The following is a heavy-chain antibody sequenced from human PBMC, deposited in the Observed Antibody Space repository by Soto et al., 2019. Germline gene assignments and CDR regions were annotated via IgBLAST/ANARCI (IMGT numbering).Heavy chain of an antibody. J-gene: IGHJ3*01. CDR1: GGSFSGYF. CDR3: ARGGSSDWQVAFDF. CDR2: VNHNGRN. V-gene: IGHV4-34*01. D-gene: IGHD6-19*01. Sequence: SETLSLTCAVYGGSFSGYFWNWIRQTPGKGLEWIGKVNHNGRNNYNPSLKSRVTISLDMSKNQISLKLTSVTAADTAVYYCARGGSSDWQVAFDFWGQGTMVT.